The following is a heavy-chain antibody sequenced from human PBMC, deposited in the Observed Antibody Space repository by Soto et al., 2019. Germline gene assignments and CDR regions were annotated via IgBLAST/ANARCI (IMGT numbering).Heavy chain of an antibody. D-gene: IGHD1-26*01. J-gene: IGHJ1*01. CDR1: GFSFSIYW. V-gene: IGHV3-15*02. CDR2: IRSNNDGGTA. CDR3: TTGKSGGEED. Sequence: EVQLVESGGTLVKPGDSLRLSCAASGFSFSIYWLSWVRQAPGKGLEWVGRIRSNNDGGTAAYGAPVQGRFTISRDDSKTTLYLQMNSLKTDDTAVYYCTTGKSGGEEDWGQGTLVTVSS.